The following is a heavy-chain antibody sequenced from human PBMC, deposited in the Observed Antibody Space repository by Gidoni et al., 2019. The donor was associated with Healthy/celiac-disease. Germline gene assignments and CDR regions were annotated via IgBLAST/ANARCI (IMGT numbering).Heavy chain of an antibody. CDR3: ARGGGSYGGALCY. D-gene: IGHD1-26*01. CDR2: IYPSGST. Sequence: QVQLQESGPGLVKPSGTPFLTCSASGGSISSSNWWSWVRQPPGKGLEVIGEIYPSGSTNSNPSLKIRVTISFNKSRNHFSLSLSSVPAADTAVYYCARGGGSYGGALCYWGQGTLVTVSS. J-gene: IGHJ4*02. CDR1: GGSISSSNW. V-gene: IGHV4-4*02.